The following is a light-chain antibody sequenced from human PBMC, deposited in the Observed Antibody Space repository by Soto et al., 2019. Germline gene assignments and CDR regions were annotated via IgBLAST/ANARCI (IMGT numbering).Light chain of an antibody. J-gene: IGLJ1*01. V-gene: IGLV2-8*01. CDR2: EVS. CDR3: SSYAGSNINV. Sequence: QSALTQPPSASGSPGQSVAISCTGTSSDVGGYNYVSWYQQRPGKAPKLMIYEVSTRPSGVPDRFSGPKSGNTASLTVSGLQAEDEADYYCSSYAGSNINVFGTGTKLTVL. CDR1: SSDVGGYNY.